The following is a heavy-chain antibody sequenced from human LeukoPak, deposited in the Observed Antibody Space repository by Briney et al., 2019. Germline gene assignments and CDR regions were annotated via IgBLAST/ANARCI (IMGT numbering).Heavy chain of an antibody. Sequence: GGSLRLSCAASGFTFSSYGMHWARQAPGKGLEWVAVISYDGSNKYYADSVKGRFTISRDNSKNTLYLQMNSLRAEDTAVYYCAKGGPRGYDSSGYYYYWGQGTLVTVSS. CDR3: AKGGPRGYDSSGYYYY. CDR2: ISYDGSNK. V-gene: IGHV3-30*18. J-gene: IGHJ4*02. D-gene: IGHD3-22*01. CDR1: GFTFSSYG.